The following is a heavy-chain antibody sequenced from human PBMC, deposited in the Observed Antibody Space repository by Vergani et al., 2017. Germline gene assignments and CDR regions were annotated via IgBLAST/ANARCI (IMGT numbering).Heavy chain of an antibody. Sequence: EVQLVESGGGLVKPGGSLRLSCAASGFTFSSYSMNWVRQAPGKGLEWVSSISSSSSYIYYADSVKGRFTISRDNAKNSLYLQMNSLRAEDTAVYYCAKVYDSSGYCDYWGQGTLVTVSS. CDR1: GFTFSSYS. CDR3: AKVYDSSGYCDY. V-gene: IGHV3-21*04. J-gene: IGHJ4*02. D-gene: IGHD3-22*01. CDR2: ISSSSSYI.